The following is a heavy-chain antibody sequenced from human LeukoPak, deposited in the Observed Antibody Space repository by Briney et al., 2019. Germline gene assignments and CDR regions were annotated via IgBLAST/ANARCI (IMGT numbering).Heavy chain of an antibody. V-gene: IGHV3-66*01. D-gene: IGHD1-26*01. Sequence: PGGSLRLSCAASGFTVGSNYMSWVRHAPGKGLEWVSIISSGGTTSYADSVKGRFTISRDNSKNTLYLQMNSLRAEDTAVYYCATRGAPGYYYGMDVWGQGTTVTVSS. CDR2: ISSGGTT. CDR1: GFTVGSNY. CDR3: ATRGAPGYYYGMDV. J-gene: IGHJ6*02.